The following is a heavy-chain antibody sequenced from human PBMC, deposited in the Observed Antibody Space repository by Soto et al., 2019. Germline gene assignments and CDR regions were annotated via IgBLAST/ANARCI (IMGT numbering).Heavy chain of an antibody. CDR3: ARGLNTAMDPWHFDS. J-gene: IGHJ4*02. CDR1: GGSISSGGYY. D-gene: IGHD2-21*02. Sequence: SETLSLTCTVSGGSISSGGYYWSWIRQHPGKGLEWIGYIYYSGSTYYNPSLKSRVTISVDTSKNQFSLKLSSVTAADTAVYYCARGLNTAMDPWHFDSWGQGTLVTVSS. V-gene: IGHV4-31*03. CDR2: IYYSGST.